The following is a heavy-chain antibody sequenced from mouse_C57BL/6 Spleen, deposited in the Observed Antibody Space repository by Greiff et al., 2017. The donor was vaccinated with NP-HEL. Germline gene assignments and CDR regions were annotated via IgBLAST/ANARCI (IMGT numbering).Heavy chain of an antibody. Sequence: EVKLMESGGGLVKPGGSLKLSCAASGFTFSDYGMHWVRQAPEKGLEWVAYISSGSSTIYYADTVKGRFTISRDNAKNTLFLQMTSLRSEDTAMYYCARGETTVVASGMDYWGQGTSVTVSS. CDR2: ISSGSSTI. CDR3: ARGETTVVASGMDY. D-gene: IGHD1-1*01. CDR1: GFTFSDYG. V-gene: IGHV5-17*01. J-gene: IGHJ4*01.